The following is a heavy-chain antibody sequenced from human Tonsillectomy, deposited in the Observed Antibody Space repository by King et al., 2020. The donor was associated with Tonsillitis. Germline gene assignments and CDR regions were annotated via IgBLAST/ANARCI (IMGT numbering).Heavy chain of an antibody. V-gene: IGHV3-21*01. CDR1: GFTFSSYS. CDR3: ARTFXAAAGPFDY. D-gene: IGHD6-13*01. Sequence: QLVQSGGGLVKPGGSLRLSCAASGFTFSSYSMNWVRQAPGKGLEWVSSISSSSSYIYYANSVKGRFTISXDNAKNSLYLQMNSLRAEDTAVYYCARTFXAAAGPFDYWGQGXLVTVSS. CDR2: ISSSSSYI. J-gene: IGHJ4*02.